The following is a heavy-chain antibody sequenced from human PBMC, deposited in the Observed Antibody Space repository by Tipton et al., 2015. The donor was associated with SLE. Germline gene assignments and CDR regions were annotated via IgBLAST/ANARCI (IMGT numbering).Heavy chain of an antibody. J-gene: IGHJ6*02. CDR2: IYHSGIT. Sequence: TLSLTCTVSGGSISSGSYYWTWIRQPPGKRLEWIAYIYHSGITNYNPSLQSRVTISVDTSKNQFSLKLTSVTPADTAVYYCAQCSIGLYYGTDVWGQGTTVTVSS. D-gene: IGHD6-19*01. CDR3: AQCSIGLYYGTDV. CDR1: GGSISSGSYY. V-gene: IGHV4-61*01.